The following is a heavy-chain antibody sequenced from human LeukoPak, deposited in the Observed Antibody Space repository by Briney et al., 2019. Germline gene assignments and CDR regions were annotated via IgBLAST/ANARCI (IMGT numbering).Heavy chain of an antibody. CDR1: GGSISSYY. D-gene: IGHD1-26*01. J-gene: IGHJ4*02. Sequence: PSETLSLTCTVPGGSISSYYWSWIRQPAGKGLEWIGRIYTSGSTNYNPSLKSRVTMSVDSSNNQFSLKLSSVTAADTAVFYCARENTGSYREFDYWGQGTLVTVSS. CDR3: ARENTGSYREFDY. CDR2: IYTSGST. V-gene: IGHV4-4*07.